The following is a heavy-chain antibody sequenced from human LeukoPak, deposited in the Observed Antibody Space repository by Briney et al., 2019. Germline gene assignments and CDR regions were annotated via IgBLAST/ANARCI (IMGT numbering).Heavy chain of an antibody. J-gene: IGHJ4*02. CDR3: AIDGHSSSSGLGY. CDR1: GFTFSSYS. CDR2: ISSSSSYM. Sequence: GGSLRLSCAASGFTFSSYSMNWVRQAPGKGLEWVSSISSSSSYMYYADSVKGRFTISRDNAKNSLYLQMNSLRAEDTAVYYCAIDGHSSSSGLGYWGQGTLVTVSS. V-gene: IGHV3-21*01. D-gene: IGHD6-6*01.